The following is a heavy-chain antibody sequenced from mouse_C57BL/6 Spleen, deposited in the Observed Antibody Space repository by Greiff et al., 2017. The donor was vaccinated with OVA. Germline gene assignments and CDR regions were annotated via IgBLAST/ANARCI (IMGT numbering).Heavy chain of an antibody. D-gene: IGHD1-1*01. J-gene: IGHJ4*01. CDR3: ARPQALTVVAPMDY. CDR2: IYPRDGST. Sequence: VQLQQSDAELVKPGASVKISCKVSGYTFTDYTIHWMKQRPEQGLEWIGDIYPRDGSTKYNEKFKGKATLTADKSSSTAYMQLNSLTSEDSAVYYCARPQALTVVAPMDYWGQGTSVTVTS. V-gene: IGHV1-78*01. CDR1: GYTFTDYT.